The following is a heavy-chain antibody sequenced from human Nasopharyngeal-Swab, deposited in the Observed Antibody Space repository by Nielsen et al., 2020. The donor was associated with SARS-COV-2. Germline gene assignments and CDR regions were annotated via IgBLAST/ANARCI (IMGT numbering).Heavy chain of an antibody. CDR1: GGSFSGYY. J-gene: IGHJ5*02. D-gene: IGHD4-11*01. Sequence: SEPLSLTCAVYGGSFSGYYWSWIPQPPGKGLEWIGELNHSGSTNSNPSLKSPVTLSVDTSNNQFSLKLSSVTAADTAVYYSSSERIQYNWFDPWGQGTLVTVSS. CDR2: LNHSGST. CDR3: SSERIQYNWFDP. V-gene: IGHV4-34*01.